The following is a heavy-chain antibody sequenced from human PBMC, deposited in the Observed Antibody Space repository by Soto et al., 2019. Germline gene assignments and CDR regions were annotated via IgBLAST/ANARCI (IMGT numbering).Heavy chain of an antibody. J-gene: IGHJ6*03. V-gene: IGHV4-59*08. D-gene: IGHD3-10*01. Sequence: SETLSLTCTVSGGSISGYYWSWIRQPPGKGLEWIGYIYYTGSTNYNPSLKSRVTISVDTSKNQCSLKLSSVTAADTAVYYCARHGLISYMDVWGKGTTVTVSS. CDR2: IYYTGST. CDR3: ARHGLISYMDV. CDR1: GGSISGYY.